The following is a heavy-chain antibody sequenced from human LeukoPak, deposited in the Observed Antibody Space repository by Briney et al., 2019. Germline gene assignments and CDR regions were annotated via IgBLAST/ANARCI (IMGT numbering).Heavy chain of an antibody. J-gene: IGHJ4*02. D-gene: IGHD1-26*01. V-gene: IGHV3-48*02. Sequence: GGSLRLSCAASRFTFSNYNMNWVRQAPGKGLEWVAYISGTGRTTNYADSVKGRFTISRDNAKNSLYLQMNSLRDEDTAVYYCASSGTYRFDYWGQGTLVTVSS. CDR2: ISGTGRTT. CDR1: RFTFSNYN. CDR3: ASSGTYRFDY.